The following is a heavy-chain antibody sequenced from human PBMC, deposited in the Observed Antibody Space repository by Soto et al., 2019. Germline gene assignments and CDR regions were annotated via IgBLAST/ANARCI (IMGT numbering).Heavy chain of an antibody. J-gene: IGHJ4*02. V-gene: IGHV1-69*13. CDR2: IIPIFGTA. Sequence: SVKVSCKASGGTFSSYAISWVRQAPGQGLEWMGGIIPIFGTANYAQKFQGRVTITADESTSTAYMELSSLRSEDTAVYYCARAGMTTVTSYYFDYWGQGTLVTVSS. CDR3: ARAGMTTVTSYYFDY. CDR1: GGTFSSYA. D-gene: IGHD4-17*01.